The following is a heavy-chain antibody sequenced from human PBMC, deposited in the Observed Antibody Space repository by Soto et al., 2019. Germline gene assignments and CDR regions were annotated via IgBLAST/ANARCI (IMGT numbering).Heavy chain of an antibody. CDR3: ARDFRANYYYYYGMDV. V-gene: IGHV1-69*01. CDR2: IIPIFGTA. J-gene: IGHJ6*02. CDR1: GGTFSSYA. Sequence: QVQLVQSGAEVKKPGSSVKVSCTASGGTFSSYAISWVRQAPGQGLEWMGGIIPIFGTANYAQKFQGRVTITADESTRTAYMELSSLRPEDTAVYYCARDFRANYYYYYGMDVWGQGTTVTVSS.